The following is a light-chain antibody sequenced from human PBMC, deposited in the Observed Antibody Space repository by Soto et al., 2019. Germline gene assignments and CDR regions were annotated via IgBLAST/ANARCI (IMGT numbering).Light chain of an antibody. J-gene: IGKJ4*01. CDR3: QQYYSTPLT. CDR1: QSVLYNSNNKHY. CDR2: WAS. Sequence: DIVMTQSPDSLAVSLGERATINCKPSQSVLYNSNNKHYLAWYQHKPGQPPRLLIYWASTRESGVPDRFSGSGSGRDFTLTISSLQAEDVAVYYCQQYYSTPLTFGGGTKVAIK. V-gene: IGKV4-1*01.